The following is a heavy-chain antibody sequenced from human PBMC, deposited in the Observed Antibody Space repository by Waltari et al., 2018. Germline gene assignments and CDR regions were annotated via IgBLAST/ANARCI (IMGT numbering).Heavy chain of an antibody. V-gene: IGHV1-69*14. Sequence: QVQLVQSGAEVKKPGSSVKVSCKATGGTFSTYAISWMRQAPGQGLEWMGGIIPIFGTANYAQKFQGRVTITADKSTSTAYMELSSLRSEDTAVYYCARGSITMIVASCAFDIWGQGTMVTVSS. CDR2: IIPIFGTA. CDR3: ARGSITMIVASCAFDI. CDR1: GGTFSTYA. J-gene: IGHJ3*02. D-gene: IGHD3-22*01.